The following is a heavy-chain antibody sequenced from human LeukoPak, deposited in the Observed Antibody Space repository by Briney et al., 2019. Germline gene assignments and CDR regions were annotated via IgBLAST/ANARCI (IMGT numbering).Heavy chain of an antibody. J-gene: IGHJ4*02. V-gene: IGHV4-59*01. CDR1: GGSLSSYY. D-gene: IGHD3-22*01. CDR3: ARCLGYYYDCSGYNNPFDY. CDR2: IYYSGST. Sequence: SETLSLTRTVSGGSLSSYYWSWMRQPPGKGLEWIGYIYYSGSTNYNPYLKSRVTISVYTSKDQFSLKLSSVTAADTAVYYCARCLGYYYDCSGYNNPFDYWGQGTLVTVSS.